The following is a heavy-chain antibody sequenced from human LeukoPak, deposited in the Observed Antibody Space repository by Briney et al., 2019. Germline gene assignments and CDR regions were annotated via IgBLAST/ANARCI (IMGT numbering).Heavy chain of an antibody. Sequence: SDTLPHTRSLYGVSYSGYYWSELRQPPGKGLEGMGELNHSESTNHNPPLKSRVTISVDTPKKHFSLKESSVTAADRPVYFCARLGAVMSDPWGQGTLVTVSS. V-gene: IGHV4-34*01. CDR1: GVSYSGYY. CDR2: LNHSEST. CDR3: ARLGAVMSDP. J-gene: IGHJ5*02. D-gene: IGHD3-16*01.